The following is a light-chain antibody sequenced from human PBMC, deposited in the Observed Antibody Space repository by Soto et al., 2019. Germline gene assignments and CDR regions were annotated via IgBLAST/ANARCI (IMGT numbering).Light chain of an antibody. CDR3: QSYDSSLSGHVV. J-gene: IGLJ2*01. Sequence: QSVLTQPPSVSGAPGQRVTISCTGSSSNIGAGYDVHWYQQLPGTAPKLLIYGNSNRPSGVPDRFSGSKSGTSASLAITGLLAEDEADYYCQSYDSSLSGHVVFGGGIKVTVL. V-gene: IGLV1-40*01. CDR1: SSNIGAGYD. CDR2: GNS.